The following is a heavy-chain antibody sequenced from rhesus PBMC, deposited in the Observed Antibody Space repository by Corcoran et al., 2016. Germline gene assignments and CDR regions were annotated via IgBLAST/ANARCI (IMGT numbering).Heavy chain of an antibody. CDR2: IYGGSGST. J-gene: IGHJ1*01. CDR3: AKARSWNEYFEF. V-gene: IGHV4-147*01. CDR1: GGSISGYW. Sequence: QLQLQESGPGLVRPSETLSLTCAVSGGSISGYWWGWIRQPPGKGLEWIGQIYGGSGSTSYNPSLKSRVTISSDTSKNQFSLKLSSVTAADTAVYYCAKARSWNEYFEFWGQGALVTVSS. D-gene: IGHD1-14*01.